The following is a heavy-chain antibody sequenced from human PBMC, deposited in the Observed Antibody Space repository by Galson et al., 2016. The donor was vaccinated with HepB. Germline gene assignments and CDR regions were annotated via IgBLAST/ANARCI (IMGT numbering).Heavy chain of an antibody. J-gene: IGHJ4*02. CDR1: GGSIGSYY. V-gene: IGHV4-59*01. CDR2: IYFSGST. D-gene: IGHD2-21*02. Sequence: SETLSLTCNVSGGSIGSYYWSWIRQPPGKGLEWIGYIYFSGSTNYNPSLKSRVTISIDTSKSQFSLKLNSMTAADTAVYYCAAWGGDSIFFFDYWGRGTLVTVSS. CDR3: AAWGGDSIFFFDY.